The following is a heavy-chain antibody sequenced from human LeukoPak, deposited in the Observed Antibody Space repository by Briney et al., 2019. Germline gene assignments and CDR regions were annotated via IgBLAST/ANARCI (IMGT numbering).Heavy chain of an antibody. Sequence: AGGSLRLSCAASGFLFSSYEMNWVRQAPGRGLEWIGYISSSGTTIHYADSVKGRFTISRDDAKNSVYLQMDSLSDEDTAVYYCARDLRGRPTVGATGLYFDYWGQGTLVTVSS. J-gene: IGHJ4*02. CDR1: GFLFSSYE. D-gene: IGHD1-26*01. CDR2: ISSSGTTI. V-gene: IGHV3-48*03. CDR3: ARDLRGRPTVGATGLYFDY.